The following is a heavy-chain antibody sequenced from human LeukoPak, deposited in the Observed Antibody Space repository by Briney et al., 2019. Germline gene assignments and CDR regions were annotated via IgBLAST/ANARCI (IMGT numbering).Heavy chain of an antibody. CDR2: ISGSGTST. Sequence: GGSLRLSCAASGFTFTNYAMSWVRQAPGKGLEWVSAISGSGTSTYHADSVKGRFTISRDNSKNTLYVQVNSLGTEDTAAYYCAKGSYYDSSGSFYFDYWGQGTLVTVSS. V-gene: IGHV3-23*01. D-gene: IGHD3-22*01. CDR3: AKGSYYDSSGSFYFDY. CDR1: GFTFTNYA. J-gene: IGHJ4*02.